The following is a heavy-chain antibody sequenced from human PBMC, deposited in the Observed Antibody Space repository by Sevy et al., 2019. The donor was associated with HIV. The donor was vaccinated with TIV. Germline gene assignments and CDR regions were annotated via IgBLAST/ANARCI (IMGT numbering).Heavy chain of an antibody. CDR2: IYYNGHI. CDR1: GGSITSLY. D-gene: IGHD1-26*01. CDR3: ACENAWGRGYS. J-gene: IGHJ4*02. Sequence: SETLSLTCTVSGGSITSLYWNWIRQPPGKGLEWIANIYYNGHINYNPSLKSRVTLSLDTSKNQFSLRLSSVTAADTAMYYGACENAWGRGYSWGQGTLVTVSS. V-gene: IGHV4-59*08.